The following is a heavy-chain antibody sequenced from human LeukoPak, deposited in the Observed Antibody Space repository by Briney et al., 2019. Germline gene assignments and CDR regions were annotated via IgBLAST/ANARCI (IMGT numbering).Heavy chain of an antibody. D-gene: IGHD3-22*01. J-gene: IGHJ4*02. CDR1: GYTFTSYG. V-gene: IGHV1-18*01. CDR3: ARVLSGGGYYDSSGPYGY. CDR2: ISAYNGNT. Sequence: GASVKVSCKASGYTFTSYGISWVRQAPGQGLEWMGWISAYNGNTNYAQKLQGRVTMTTDTSTSTAYMELRSLRSDDTAVYYCARVLSGGGYYDSSGPYGYWGQGTLVTVSS.